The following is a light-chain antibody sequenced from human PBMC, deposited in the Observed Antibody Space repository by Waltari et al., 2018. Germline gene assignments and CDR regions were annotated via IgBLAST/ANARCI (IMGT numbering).Light chain of an antibody. Sequence: DIQMTQSPSSLSVSVGDRVTITCRASQRISSSLNWYQQKPGKAPKLLIYAASSLQSGVPSRFSGSGSGTDFTLTISSLQPEDFATYYCQQSYSTPYTFGQGTKLEIK. CDR3: QQSYSTPYT. CDR1: QRISSS. J-gene: IGKJ2*01. CDR2: AAS. V-gene: IGKV1-39*01.